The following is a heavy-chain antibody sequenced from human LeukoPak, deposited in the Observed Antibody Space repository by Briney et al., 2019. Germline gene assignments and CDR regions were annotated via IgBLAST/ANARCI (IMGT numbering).Heavy chain of an antibody. CDR1: GGSMSSYY. Sequence: SETLSLTCTVSGGSMSSYYWSWVRQPPGKGLEWIGHIYSSESTNYNPSLKSRVTISVDTSNNQFSLRLSSVTAAATAVYYCARHTHSIARYYFDYWGQGTLVTVSS. CDR2: IYSSEST. J-gene: IGHJ4*02. V-gene: IGHV4-59*01. D-gene: IGHD6-13*01. CDR3: ARHTHSIARYYFDY.